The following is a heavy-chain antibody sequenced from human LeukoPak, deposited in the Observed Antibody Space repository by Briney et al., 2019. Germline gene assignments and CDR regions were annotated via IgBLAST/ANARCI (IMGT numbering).Heavy chain of an antibody. D-gene: IGHD6-13*01. CDR1: GGSVSGYY. V-gene: IGHV4-34*01. CDR2: INHSGST. CDR3: AGGGYIAAAGTSSEYYYYGMDV. Sequence: SETLSRTCAVCGGSVSGYYWSWIRQPPGKGLEWIGEINHSGSTNYNPSLKSRVTISVDTSKNQFSLKLSSVTAADTAVYYCAGGGYIAAAGTSSEYYYYGMDVWGKGTTVTVSS. J-gene: IGHJ6*04.